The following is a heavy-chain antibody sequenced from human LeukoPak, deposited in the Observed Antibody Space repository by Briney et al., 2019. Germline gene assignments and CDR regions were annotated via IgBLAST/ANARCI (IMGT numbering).Heavy chain of an antibody. Sequence: PGGSLRLSCAASGFTFSSYAVSWDRQAPEKGLDWVSVISGSAHKIRYADSVKGRFTISRDNSENIVYLQMNNLRVEDTAVYYCAGRPTGYSSGYIHWGQGTLVTVSS. V-gene: IGHV3-23*01. CDR3: AGRPTGYSSGYIH. CDR1: GFTFSSYA. D-gene: IGHD5-18*01. CDR2: ISGSAHKI. J-gene: IGHJ4*02.